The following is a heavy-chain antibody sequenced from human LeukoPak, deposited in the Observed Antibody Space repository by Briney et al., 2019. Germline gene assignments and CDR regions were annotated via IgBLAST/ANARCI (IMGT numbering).Heavy chain of an antibody. CDR3: AKSVIPTAYQGTYYMDV. D-gene: IGHD2-2*01. V-gene: IGHV3-30*02. J-gene: IGHJ6*03. Sequence: GGSLRLSCEASGFTFSNYGMHWVRQAPGKGLKGAAFIRHDGSKLYYADTVKGRYTISRDSSKTTLYLQTNSLRAKHTAVYYCAKSVIPTAYQGTYYMDVWGKGTTVIVSS. CDR2: IRHDGSKL. CDR1: GFTFSNYG.